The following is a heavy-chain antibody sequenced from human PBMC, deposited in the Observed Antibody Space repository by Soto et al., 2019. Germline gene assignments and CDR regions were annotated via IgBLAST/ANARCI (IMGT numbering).Heavy chain of an antibody. CDR2: IYYSGST. V-gene: IGHV4-59*01. CDR1: GGSISSDY. CDR3: AREVGYCSGGSCYSIYYFDY. Sequence: PSETLSLACTVSGGSISSDYWSWIRQPPGKGREWIGYIYYSGSTNYNPSLKSRVTISVDTSKNQFSLKLSSVTAADTAVYYCAREVGYCSGGSCYSIYYFDYWGQGTLVTVSS. D-gene: IGHD2-15*01. J-gene: IGHJ4*02.